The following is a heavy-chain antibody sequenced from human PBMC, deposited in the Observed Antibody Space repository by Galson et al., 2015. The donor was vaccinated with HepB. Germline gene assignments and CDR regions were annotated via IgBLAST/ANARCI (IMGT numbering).Heavy chain of an antibody. D-gene: IGHD5-12*01. Sequence: QSGAEVKKPGESLKISCKASGYSLTNNWIAWVRQMPGKGLEWMGIIYPGDSDRRYSPSFQGQVTISADRSTNTVYLQWSSLRASDTAMYYCARQGRGYNGLDIWYFDLWGPGTLVSVSS. J-gene: IGHJ2*01. CDR2: IYPGDSDR. CDR3: ARQGRGYNGLDIWYFDL. V-gene: IGHV5-51*01. CDR1: GYSLTNNW.